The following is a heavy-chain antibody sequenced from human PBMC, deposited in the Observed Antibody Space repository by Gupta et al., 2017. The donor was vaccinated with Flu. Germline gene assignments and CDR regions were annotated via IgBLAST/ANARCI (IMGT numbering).Heavy chain of an antibody. Sequence: QVQLQESGPGLVKPSETLSLTCTVSGGSISSYYWSWIRQPPGKGLEWIGYIYYSGSTNYNPSLKSRVTISVDTSKNQFSLKLSSVTAADTAGYYCARKQQLARGFDYWGQGTLVTVAS. J-gene: IGHJ4*02. D-gene: IGHD6-13*01. CDR2: IYYSGST. V-gene: IGHV4-59*01. CDR3: ARKQQLARGFDY. CDR1: GGSISSYY.